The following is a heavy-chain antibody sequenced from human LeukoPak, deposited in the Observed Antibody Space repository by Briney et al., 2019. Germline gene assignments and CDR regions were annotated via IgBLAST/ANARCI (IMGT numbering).Heavy chain of an antibody. CDR3: ARGLTTLYCGGDCYDAFDI. D-gene: IGHD2-21*02. Sequence: SETLSLTCTVSGGSISSYYWSWIRQPPGKGLEWIGYIYYSGSTNYNPSLKSRVTISVDTSKNQFSLKLSSVTAADTAVYYCARGLTTLYCGGDCYDAFDIWGQGTMVTVSS. J-gene: IGHJ3*02. CDR1: GGSISSYY. CDR2: IYYSGST. V-gene: IGHV4-59*01.